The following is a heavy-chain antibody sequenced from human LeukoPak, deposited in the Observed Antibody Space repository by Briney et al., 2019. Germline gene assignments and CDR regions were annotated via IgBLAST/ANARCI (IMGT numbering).Heavy chain of an antibody. CDR3: ARDGGYGSYVSPSNWYFDL. D-gene: IGHD1-26*01. CDR2: LYSGSDT. CDR1: GFSVSLNY. Sequence: GGSLTLSCAASGFSVSLNYMNWVRQAPGKGLEWVSILYSGSDTYYADSVKGRFTISRDSSKNMLFLHMNSLRAEDTAVYYCARDGGYGSYVSPSNWYFDLWGRGTLVTVSS. J-gene: IGHJ2*01. V-gene: IGHV3-53*01.